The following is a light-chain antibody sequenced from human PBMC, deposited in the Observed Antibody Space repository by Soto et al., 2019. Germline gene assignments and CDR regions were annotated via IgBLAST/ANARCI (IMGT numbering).Light chain of an antibody. J-gene: IGKJ5*01. CDR1: QSISSW. V-gene: IGKV1-5*03. CDR2: KAS. CDR3: QQHNSYPLT. Sequence: DIQMTQSPSTLSASVGDRVTITCRASQSISSWLAWYQQKPGKAPKLLIYKASSLESGVASTFSGSESGTEFTLTISSLQPDDFASYYCQQHNSYPLTFGQGTRLEIK.